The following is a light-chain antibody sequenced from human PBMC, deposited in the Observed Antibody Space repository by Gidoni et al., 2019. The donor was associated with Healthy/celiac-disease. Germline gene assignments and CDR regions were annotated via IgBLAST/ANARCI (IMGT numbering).Light chain of an antibody. CDR2: AAS. J-gene: IGKJ4*01. V-gene: IGKV1-39*01. Sequence: DSQMTQSPSSLSASVGDRVTITCRASQSISSYLNWYQQKPGKAPKLLIYAASSLQSGVPSRFSGSGSGTDFTLTISSLQPEDFATYYCQPSYSTPLTFXGXTKVEIK. CDR3: QPSYSTPLT. CDR1: QSISSY.